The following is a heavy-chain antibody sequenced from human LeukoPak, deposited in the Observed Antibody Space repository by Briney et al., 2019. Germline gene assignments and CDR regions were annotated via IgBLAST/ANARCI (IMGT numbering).Heavy chain of an antibody. CDR2: ISSSSSYI. J-gene: IGHJ3*02. CDR3: ARDRYITMVRGVIPADI. D-gene: IGHD3-10*01. V-gene: IGHV3-21*01. Sequence: GRSLRLSCAASGFTFSSYAMHWVRQAPGKGLEWVSSISSSSSYIYYADSVKGRFTISRDNAKNSLYLQMNSLRAEDTAVYYCARDRYITMVRGVIPADIWGQGTMVTVSS. CDR1: GFTFSSYA.